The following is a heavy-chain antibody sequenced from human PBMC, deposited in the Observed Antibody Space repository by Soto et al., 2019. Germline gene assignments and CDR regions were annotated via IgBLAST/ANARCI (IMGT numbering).Heavy chain of an antibody. CDR2: IDPSDSQT. D-gene: IGHD3-22*01. CDR1: GYSFAGYL. J-gene: IGHJ4*02. CDR3: ARQIYDSDTGPNFQYYFDS. Sequence: PVGSLKSSCKGSGYSFAGYLITWVRPQPGKCLEWMGRIDPSDSQTYYSPSFRGHVTISATKSITTVFLQWSSLRASDTAMYYCARQIYDSDTGPNFQYYFDSWGQGTPVTVSS. V-gene: IGHV5-10-1*01.